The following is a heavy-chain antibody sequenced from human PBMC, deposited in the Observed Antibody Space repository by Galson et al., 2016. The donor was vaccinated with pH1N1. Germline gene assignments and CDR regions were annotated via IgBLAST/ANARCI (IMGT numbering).Heavy chain of an antibody. CDR1: GFIFSSYA. V-gene: IGHV3-23*01. CDR2: ISAASTRT. Sequence: SLRLSCAASGFIFSSYAMTWVRQAPGKGPEWVSAISAASTRTYYPDSVKGRFIISRDNYKNTLYLQLDSLRAEDTAEYYCAKGGRVGTEGYYYALDVGGQGTTVIVSS. CDR3: AKGGRVGTEGYYYALDV. J-gene: IGHJ6*02. D-gene: IGHD1/OR15-1a*01.